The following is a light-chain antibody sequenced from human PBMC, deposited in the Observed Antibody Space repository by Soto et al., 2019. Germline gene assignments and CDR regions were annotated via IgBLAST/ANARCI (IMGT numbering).Light chain of an antibody. Sequence: DIQMTQSPSTLSASVGDRVTITCRASQSISSWLAWYQQKPGKAPKLLIYKASSLESGVPSRFSGSGSGTEFTLTISSLQPYDFATYYCQQYNDNPWTFGPGTKVEIK. V-gene: IGKV1-5*03. J-gene: IGKJ1*01. CDR3: QQYNDNPWT. CDR2: KAS. CDR1: QSISSW.